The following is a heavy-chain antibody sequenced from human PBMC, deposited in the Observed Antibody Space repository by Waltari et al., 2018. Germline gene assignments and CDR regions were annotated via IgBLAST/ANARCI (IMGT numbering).Heavy chain of an antibody. CDR3: ASHPGYCSGGSCYWNY. J-gene: IGHJ4*02. Sequence: QVQLQESGPGLVKPSETLSLTCTVSGGSISSYYWSWIRQPPGKGLEWIGYIYYSGRTNYNPSLKSRVTISVETSKNQFSLKLSSVTAADTAVYYCASHPGYCSGGSCYWNYWGQGTLVTVSS. CDR1: GGSISSYY. CDR2: IYYSGRT. D-gene: IGHD2-15*01. V-gene: IGHV4-59*01.